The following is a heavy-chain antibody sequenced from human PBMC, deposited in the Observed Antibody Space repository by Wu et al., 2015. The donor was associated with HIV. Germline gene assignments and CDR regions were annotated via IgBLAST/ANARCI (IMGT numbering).Heavy chain of an antibody. CDR3: ARANTRGTIMITFGGVIAPDY. D-gene: IGHD3-16*02. CDR1: GYTFTSYG. J-gene: IGHJ4*02. Sequence: QVQLVQSGAEVKKPGASVKVSCKASGYTFTSYGISWVRQAPGQGLEWMGWISAYNGNTNYAQKLQGRVTMTTDTSTSTAYMELRSLRSDDTAVYYCARANTRGTIMITFGGVIAPDYWGQGTLVTVSS. V-gene: IGHV1-18*01. CDR2: ISAYNGNT.